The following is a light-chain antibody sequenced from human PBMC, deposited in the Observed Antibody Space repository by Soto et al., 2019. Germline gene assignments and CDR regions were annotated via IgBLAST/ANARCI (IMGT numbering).Light chain of an antibody. CDR3: QSYDSNLSGRV. Sequence: QSVLTQPPSVSGAPGQRVTISCTGSDSNIGARYHVHWYQQLPGKAPRLIIYGNSNRPSGVPDRFSGSKSGSSASLAISGLQADDEATYYGQSYDSNLSGRVFVEGTTLTVL. V-gene: IGLV1-40*01. J-gene: IGLJ3*02. CDR2: GNS. CDR1: DSNIGARYH.